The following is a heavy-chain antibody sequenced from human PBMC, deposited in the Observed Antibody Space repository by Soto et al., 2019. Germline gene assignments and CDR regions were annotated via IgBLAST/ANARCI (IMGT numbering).Heavy chain of an antibody. CDR3: ARRRGVVQDGMDV. Sequence: QLQLQESCPGLVKPSETLSLTCTVSGGSIRSSSSYWDWIRQPPGKGLEWIGSIYYSGSTYYNQSLKSRVIISLDKSKNQFSLDVSSVTAADTAVYYCARRRGVVQDGMDVWGQGTTVIVSS. D-gene: IGHD3-3*01. J-gene: IGHJ6*02. V-gene: IGHV4-39*01. CDR2: IYYSGST. CDR1: GGSIRSSSSY.